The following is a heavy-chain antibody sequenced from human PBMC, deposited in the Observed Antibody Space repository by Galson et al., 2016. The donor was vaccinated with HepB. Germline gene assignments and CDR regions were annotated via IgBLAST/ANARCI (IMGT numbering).Heavy chain of an antibody. J-gene: IGHJ6*02. CDR1: GFTVSISY. V-gene: IGHV3-53*01. CDR2: IYSGGST. Sequence: SLRLSCAASGFTVSISYMSWVRQAPGKGLEWVSVIYSGGSTYYADSVRGRFSVSRDNSKNTVYLQMNSLRAEDTAVYFCARDPSQHYYYYYGMDVWGQGTTVTVSS. CDR3: ARDPSQHYYYYYGMDV.